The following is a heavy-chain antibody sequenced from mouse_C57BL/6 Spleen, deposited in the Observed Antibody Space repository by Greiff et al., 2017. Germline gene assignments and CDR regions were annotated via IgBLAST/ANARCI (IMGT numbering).Heavy chain of an antibody. Sequence: QVQLQQPGAELVKPGASVKLSCKASGYTFTSYWMQWVKQRPGQGLEWIGEIDPSDSYTNYTQKFKGKATLTVDTSASTAYMQLSSLTSEDSAVYYCARLDDGYSFAYWGQGTLVTVSA. D-gene: IGHD2-3*01. CDR1: GYTFTSYW. CDR3: ARLDDGYSFAY. CDR2: IDPSDSYT. V-gene: IGHV1-50*01. J-gene: IGHJ3*01.